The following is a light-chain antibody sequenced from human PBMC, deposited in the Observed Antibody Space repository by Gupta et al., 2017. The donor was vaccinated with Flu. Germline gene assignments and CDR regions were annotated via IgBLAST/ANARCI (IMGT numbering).Light chain of an antibody. J-gene: IGKJ3*01. CDR1: QSVLYSSNNKNY. CDR3: QQDYGTPFT. V-gene: IGKV4-1*01. CDR2: WAS. Sequence: SLGERATINCKSSQSVLYSSNNKNYLAWYQQKPGQPPKLLIYWASTRESGVPDRFSGSGSGTDFTLTISSLQAEDVAVYYCQQDYGTPFTFGPGTKVDIK.